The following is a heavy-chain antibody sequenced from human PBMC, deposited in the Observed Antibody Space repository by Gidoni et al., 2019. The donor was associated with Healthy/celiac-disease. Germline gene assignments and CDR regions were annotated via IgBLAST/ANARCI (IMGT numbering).Heavy chain of an antibody. CDR1: GGSISSYY. J-gene: IGHJ3*02. Sequence: QVQLQESGPGLVKPSETLSLTCTVSGGSISSYYWSWIRQPAGKGLEWIGRIYTSGSTNYNPSLKSRVTMSVDTSKNQFSLKLSSVTAADTAVYYCARDRTDFWSGGYDAFDIWGQGTMVTVSS. D-gene: IGHD3-3*01. CDR2: IYTSGST. CDR3: ARDRTDFWSGGYDAFDI. V-gene: IGHV4-4*07.